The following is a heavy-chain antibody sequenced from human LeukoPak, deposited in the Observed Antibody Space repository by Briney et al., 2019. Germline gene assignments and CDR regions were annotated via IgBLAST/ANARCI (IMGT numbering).Heavy chain of an antibody. D-gene: IGHD1-26*01. J-gene: IGHJ4*02. V-gene: IGHV3-30-3*01. Sequence: PGRSLRLSCAASGFTFSDYAVHWVRQAPGKGLEWVAVISYDGSYKYYADSVKGRFTISRDNSKNTLYLQMNSLRAEDTAVYYCARYPTGATGVDYWGQGTLVTVSS. CDR3: ARYPTGATGVDY. CDR2: ISYDGSYK. CDR1: GFTFSDYA.